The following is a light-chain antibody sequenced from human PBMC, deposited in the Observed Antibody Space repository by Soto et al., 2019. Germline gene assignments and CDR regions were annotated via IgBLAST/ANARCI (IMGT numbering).Light chain of an antibody. CDR1: QSVSSSF. V-gene: IGKV3-20*01. CDR3: QQYGSSPWT. Sequence: EIVLTQSPGTLSLSPGERATLSCRASQSVSSSFLAWYQQKPDQAPRLLIYGASSRATGIPDRISGSGSGTDFTLTITRLEPEDFAVYYCQQYGSSPWTFGQGTKVEIK. CDR2: GAS. J-gene: IGKJ1*01.